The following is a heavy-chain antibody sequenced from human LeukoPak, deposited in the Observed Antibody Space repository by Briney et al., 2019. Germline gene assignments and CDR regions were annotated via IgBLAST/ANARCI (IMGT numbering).Heavy chain of an antibody. Sequence: ASVKVSCKASGYTFTGCFIHYVRQAPGQGLEWMGWIDPNSDNIRYSETFKDRVTVTRDTSTNTAYMELSWLRSDDTAVYYCARSAYNYGYVYFDHWGQGTLVIVSS. CDR2: IDPNSDNI. CDR1: GYTFTGCF. J-gene: IGHJ4*02. CDR3: ARSAYNYGYVYFDH. D-gene: IGHD5-18*01. V-gene: IGHV1-2*02.